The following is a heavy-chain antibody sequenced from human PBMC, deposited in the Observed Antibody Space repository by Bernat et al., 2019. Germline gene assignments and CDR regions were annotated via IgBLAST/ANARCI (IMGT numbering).Heavy chain of an antibody. J-gene: IGHJ5*02. CDR1: GGSISSSSYY. CDR2: IYYSGST. V-gene: IGHV4-39*01. CDR3: ARRRYNWNDRLRMTFDP. Sequence: QLQLQESGPGLVKPSETLSLTCTVSGGSISSSSYYWGWIRQPPGKGLEWIGSIYYSGSTYYNPSLKSRVTIAVDTSKNQFSLKLSSVTDADTAVYYCARRRYNWNDRLRMTFDPWGQGTLVTVSS. D-gene: IGHD1-1*01.